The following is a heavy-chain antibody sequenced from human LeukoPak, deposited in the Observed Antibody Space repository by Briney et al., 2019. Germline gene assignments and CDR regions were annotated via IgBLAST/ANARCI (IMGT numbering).Heavy chain of an antibody. CDR2: IHYSGTT. CDR3: ARVSLSGHYGSGSYSGSYYYYMDV. J-gene: IGHJ6*03. CDR1: GGSISSYY. V-gene: IGHV4-59*01. D-gene: IGHD3-10*01. Sequence: SETLSLTCTVSGGSISSYYWIWIRQPPGKGLEWIGYIHYSGTTNYNPSLKSRVTISVDTSKNQFSLKLSSVTAADTAVYYCARVSLSGHYGSGSYSGSYYYYMDVWGKGTTVTISS.